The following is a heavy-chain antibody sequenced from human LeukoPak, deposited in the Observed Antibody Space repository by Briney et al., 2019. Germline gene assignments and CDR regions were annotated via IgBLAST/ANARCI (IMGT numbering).Heavy chain of an antibody. CDR1: GFTFNNYA. D-gene: IGHD3-3*01. J-gene: IGHJ4*02. Sequence: GASLRLSCAVSGFTFNNYAMSWVRQAPGKGLEWVSAISYSGDTTHYADTVTGRFTIFRDNSKNTLFVQMNSLRAEDTAIYYCAKRSGGTFGFFDSWGRGTLVTVSS. V-gene: IGHV3-23*01. CDR3: AKRSGGTFGFFDS. CDR2: ISYSGDTT.